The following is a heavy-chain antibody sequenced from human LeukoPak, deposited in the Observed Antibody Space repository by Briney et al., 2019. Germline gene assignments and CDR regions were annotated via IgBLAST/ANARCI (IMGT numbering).Heavy chain of an antibody. CDR2: ISSSSSTI. D-gene: IGHD3-3*01. CDR3: ARGFEYYDFWSGYSDY. V-gene: IGHV3-48*04. J-gene: IGHJ4*02. Sequence: GGSLRLSCAASRFTFSAAWMSWVRQAPGKGLEWVSYISSSSSTIYYADSVKGRFTISRDNAKNSLYLQMNSLRAEDTAVYYCARGFEYYDFWSGYSDYWGQGTLVTVSS. CDR1: RFTFSAAW.